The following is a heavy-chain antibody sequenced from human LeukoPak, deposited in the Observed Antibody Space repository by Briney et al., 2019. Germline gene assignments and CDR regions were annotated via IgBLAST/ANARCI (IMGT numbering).Heavy chain of an antibody. D-gene: IGHD2-2*01. Sequence: PSETLSLTCTVTGGSISSSSYYWGWIRQPPGKGLEWIGSIYYSGSTYYNPSLKSRVTISVDTSKNQFSLKLSSVTAADTAVYYCASQAAQYQLLVYYYYYMDVWGKGTTVTVSS. CDR1: GGSISSSSYY. V-gene: IGHV4-39*01. CDR2: IYYSGST. J-gene: IGHJ6*03. CDR3: ASQAAQYQLLVYYYYYMDV.